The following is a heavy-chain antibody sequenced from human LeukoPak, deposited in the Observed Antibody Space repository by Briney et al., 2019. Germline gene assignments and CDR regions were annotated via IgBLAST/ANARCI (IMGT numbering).Heavy chain of an antibody. CDR3: ARQPGSFTYYDFWSGYYTLNWFDP. Sequence: SETLSLTCSISGGSISSSSYHWGWIRQPPGKGLEWIGSIYYSGSTYYNPSLKSRVTISVDTSKKQFSLKLSSVTAAETAVYYCARQPGSFTYYDFWSGYYTLNWFDPWGQGTLVTVSS. J-gene: IGHJ5*02. D-gene: IGHD3-3*01. V-gene: IGHV4-39*01. CDR1: GGSISSSSYH. CDR2: IYYSGST.